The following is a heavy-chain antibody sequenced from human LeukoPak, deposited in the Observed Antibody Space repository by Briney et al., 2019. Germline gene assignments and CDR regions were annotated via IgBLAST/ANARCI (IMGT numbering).Heavy chain of an antibody. D-gene: IGHD6-19*01. CDR3: ARMKGLAVAGTLVDY. Sequence: SEPLSRTRALYGRSVSGYYWRWIRQPPKKGLEWIGEINHSGSTNDVASVKCRVTISVDTSKNQFSLKLSSVTAEDTAVYYVARMKGLAVAGTLVDYWGEGTLVTVSS. J-gene: IGHJ4*02. V-gene: IGHV4-34*01. CDR1: GRSVSGYY. CDR2: INHSGST.